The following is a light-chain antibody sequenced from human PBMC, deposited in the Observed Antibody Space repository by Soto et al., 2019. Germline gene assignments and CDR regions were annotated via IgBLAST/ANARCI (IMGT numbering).Light chain of an antibody. CDR1: SSNIGSNT. CDR3: AAWDDSLNGPV. CDR2: RNN. Sequence: QSVLTQPPSASGTPGQRVTISCSGSSSNIGSNTVNWYQQLPGTAPKLLIYRNNQRHSGVPDRVSGSKSGTSASLAISGVQSEDEADYYCAAWDDSLNGPVFGGGTKLTVL. J-gene: IGLJ2*01. V-gene: IGLV1-44*01.